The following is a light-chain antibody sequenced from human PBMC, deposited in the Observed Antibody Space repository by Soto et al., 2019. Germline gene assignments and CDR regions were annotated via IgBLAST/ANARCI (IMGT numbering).Light chain of an antibody. V-gene: IGKV3-20*01. CDR3: QQYGNTHLT. CDR1: QSISNS. Sequence: EIVLTQSPATLSLSPGEGATLSCRASQSISNSLAWYQQKPGQAPRLLIYGASSRATGIPDRFSGSGSGTDLTLTISRLEPEDFAVYYCQQYGNTHLTFGGGTKVDIK. J-gene: IGKJ4*01. CDR2: GAS.